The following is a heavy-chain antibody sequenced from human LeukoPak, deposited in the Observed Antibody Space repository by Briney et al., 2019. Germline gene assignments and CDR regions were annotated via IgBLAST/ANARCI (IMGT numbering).Heavy chain of an antibody. J-gene: IGHJ4*02. CDR2: INPNSGGT. CDR1: GYTFTGYY. V-gene: IGHV1-2*02. CDR3: ARGAIYCSGDSCYPGDY. D-gene: IGHD2-15*01. Sequence: ASVKVSCKASGYTFTGYYMHWVRQAPGQGLEWMGWINPNSGGTNYAQKFQGRVTMTRDTSISTAYMELSRLRSDDTAVYYCARGAIYCSGDSCYPGDYWGQGTLVTVSS.